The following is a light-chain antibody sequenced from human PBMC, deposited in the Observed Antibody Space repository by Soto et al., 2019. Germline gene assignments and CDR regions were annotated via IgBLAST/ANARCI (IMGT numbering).Light chain of an antibody. CDR1: QTITGY. V-gene: IGKV1-39*01. CDR3: QRSPPIPYT. CDR2: AAS. Sequence: DIQMTQSPSSLSASVGDRVTITCRASQTITGYLNWYQQRPGKAPKLLIYAASSLQSGVPSRFSGSGSGTDFTLPINRLQPEDFATYWCQRSPPIPYTFGQRTKLEIK. J-gene: IGKJ2*01.